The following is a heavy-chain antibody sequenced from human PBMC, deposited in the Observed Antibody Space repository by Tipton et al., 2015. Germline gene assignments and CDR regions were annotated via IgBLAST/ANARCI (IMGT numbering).Heavy chain of an antibody. J-gene: IGHJ4*02. CDR1: GGSIANSRYS. CDR3: ARGDWII. Sequence: TLSLTCTASGGSIANSRYSWGWVRQPPGKGLEYIGSMYYSGSTYYNPSLKSRVTLSVDMFKDQFSLKLNSVTAADTAVYYCARGDWIIWGQGTLVTVSS. D-gene: IGHD3/OR15-3a*01. V-gene: IGHV4-39*01. CDR2: MYYSGST.